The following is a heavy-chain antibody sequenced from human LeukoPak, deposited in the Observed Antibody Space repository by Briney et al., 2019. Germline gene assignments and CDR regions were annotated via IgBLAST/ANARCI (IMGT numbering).Heavy chain of an antibody. V-gene: IGHV4-59*01. D-gene: IGHD3-10*01. CDR1: GGSISSYY. CDR3: ARTYGSGSYSYMDV. CDR2: IYYSGST. J-gene: IGHJ6*03. Sequence: SETLSLTCTVSGGSISSYYWSWIRQPPGKGLEWIGYIYYSGSTNYNPSLKSRVTISVDTSKNQFSLKLSSVTAADTAVYYCARTYGSGSYSYMDVWGKGTTVTVSS.